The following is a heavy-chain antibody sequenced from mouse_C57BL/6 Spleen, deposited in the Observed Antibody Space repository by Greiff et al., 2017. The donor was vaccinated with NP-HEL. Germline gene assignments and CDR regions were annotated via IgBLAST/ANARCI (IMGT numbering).Heavy chain of an antibody. V-gene: IGHV1-80*01. D-gene: IGHD1-1*01. CDR2: IYPGDGDT. CDR3: ARDYGSSYAMDY. Sequence: QVQLQQSGAELVKPGASVKISCKASGYAFSSYWMNWVKQRPGKGLEWIGQIYPGDGDTNYNGKFKGKATLTADKSSSKAYMQRSSLTSEDSAVYFCARDYGSSYAMDYWGQGTSVTVSS. J-gene: IGHJ4*01. CDR1: GYAFSSYW.